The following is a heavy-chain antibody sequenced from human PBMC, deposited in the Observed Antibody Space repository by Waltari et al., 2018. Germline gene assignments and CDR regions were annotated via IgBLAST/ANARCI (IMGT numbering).Heavy chain of an antibody. CDR1: GYTFTDYY. V-gene: IGHV1-69-2*01. Sequence: EVQLVQSGAEVKKPGATVKISCKASGYTFTDYYMHWVQQAPGKGLEWMGRVDPDDGEKIYAEKVEGRVTITADTSTDTAYMRLSSLRSEDTAVYYGLWFGEPPPYYYYYMDVWGKGTTVTVSS. CDR3: LWFGEPPPYYYYYMDV. CDR2: VDPDDGEK. D-gene: IGHD3-10*01. J-gene: IGHJ6*03.